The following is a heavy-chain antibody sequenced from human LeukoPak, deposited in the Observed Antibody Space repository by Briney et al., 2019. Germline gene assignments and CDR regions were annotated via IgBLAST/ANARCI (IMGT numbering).Heavy chain of an antibody. J-gene: IGHJ4*02. D-gene: IGHD6-19*01. CDR3: ARPSAVAVYDY. CDR1: GGSISSSSYY. V-gene: IGHV4-39*01. Sequence: SETLSLTCTVSGGSISSSSYYWGWIRQPPGKGLEWIVSIYYSGSTYYNPSLKSRVTISVDTSKNQFSLKLSSVTAADTAVYYCARPSAVAVYDYWGQGTLVTVSS. CDR2: IYYSGST.